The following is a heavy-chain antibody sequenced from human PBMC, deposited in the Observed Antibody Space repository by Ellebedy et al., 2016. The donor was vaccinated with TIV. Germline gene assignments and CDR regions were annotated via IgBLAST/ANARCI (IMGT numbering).Heavy chain of an antibody. CDR1: GGTFSSYA. CDR3: ARGVEGITMIVVAPSAFDI. Sequence: AASVKVSCKASGGTFSSYAISWVRQAPGQGLEWMGGIIPIFGTANYAQKFQGRVTITADESTSTAYMELSSLRSEDTAVYYCARGVEGITMIVVAPSAFDIWGQGTMVTVSS. D-gene: IGHD3-22*01. CDR2: IIPIFGTA. V-gene: IGHV1-69*13. J-gene: IGHJ3*02.